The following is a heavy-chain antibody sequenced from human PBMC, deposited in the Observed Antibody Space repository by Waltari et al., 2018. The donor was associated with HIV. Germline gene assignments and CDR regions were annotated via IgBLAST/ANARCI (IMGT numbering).Heavy chain of an antibody. CDR3: ARVRSSSCSPWYIDY. V-gene: IGHV1-18*01. J-gene: IGHJ4*02. D-gene: IGHD6-13*01. CDR2: TGSYIGHT. Sequence: QVQLVQSGAEVKKPGASVKVSCKASGYTFTSYGISWVRQAPGQVLEWMGWTGSYIGHTNDAQKLQGRATRTTDTSTNTAYRELRSLRSDDTAVYYCARVRSSSCSPWYIDYWGQGTPVTVSS. CDR1: GYTFTSYG.